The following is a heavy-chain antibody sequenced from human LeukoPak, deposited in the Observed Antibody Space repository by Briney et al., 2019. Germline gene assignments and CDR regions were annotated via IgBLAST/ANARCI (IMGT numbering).Heavy chain of an antibody. V-gene: IGHV4-39*07. CDR1: GGSISSSGYY. D-gene: IGHD3-9*01. J-gene: IGHJ5*02. Sequence: SETLSLTCTVSGGSISSSGYYWGWIRQPPGKGLEWIGSIYYSGSTYYNPSLKSRVTISVDTSKNQFSLKLSSVTAADTAVYYCARVRYYDILTAEGRGFDPWGQGTLVTVSS. CDR2: IYYSGST. CDR3: ARVRYYDILTAEGRGFDP.